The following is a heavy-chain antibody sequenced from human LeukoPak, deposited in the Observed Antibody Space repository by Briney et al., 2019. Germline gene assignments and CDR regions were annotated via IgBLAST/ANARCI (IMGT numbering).Heavy chain of an antibody. CDR2: IIPIFGTA. J-gene: IGHJ3*02. D-gene: IGHD6-13*01. CDR1: GGTFSSYA. V-gene: IGHV1-69*13. CDR3: ARDTRGAAAADDAFDI. Sequence: GASVKVSCKASGGTFSSYAISWVRQAPGQGLEWMGGIIPIFGTANYAQKFQGRVTITADESTSTAYMELSSLTSEDTAVYYCARDTRGAAAADDAFDIWGQGTMVTVSS.